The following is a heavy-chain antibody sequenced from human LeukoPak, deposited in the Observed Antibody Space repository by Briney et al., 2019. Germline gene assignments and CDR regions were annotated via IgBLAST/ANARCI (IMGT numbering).Heavy chain of an antibody. CDR2: IYYSGST. Sequence: SETLSLTCTVSGGSISSGGYYWSWIRQHPGKGLEWIGYIYYSGSTYYNPSLKSRVTISVDTSKNQFSLKLSSVTAADTAVYYCARSDVPDSSWLLPPLGYYYGVDVWGQGTTVTVSS. D-gene: IGHD6-13*01. CDR1: GGSISSGGYY. CDR3: ARSDVPDSSWLLPPLGYYYGVDV. J-gene: IGHJ6*02. V-gene: IGHV4-31*03.